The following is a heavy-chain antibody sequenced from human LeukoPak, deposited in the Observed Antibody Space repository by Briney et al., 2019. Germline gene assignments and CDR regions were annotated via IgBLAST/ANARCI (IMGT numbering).Heavy chain of an antibody. CDR2: INHSGST. CDR3: ARQRTMPVADG. J-gene: IGHJ4*02. D-gene: IGHD4-23*01. V-gene: IGHV4-34*01. CDR1: GGSFSGYY. Sequence: SETLSLTCAVYGGSFSGYYWSWIRQPPGKGLEWIGEINHSGSTNYNPSLKSRVTISVDTSKNQFSLNLRSLTAADTAVYYCARQRTMPVADGWGQGTLVTVSS.